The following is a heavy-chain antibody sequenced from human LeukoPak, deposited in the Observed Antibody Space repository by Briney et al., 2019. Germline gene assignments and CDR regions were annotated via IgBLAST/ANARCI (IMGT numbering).Heavy chain of an antibody. V-gene: IGHV4-39*07. Sequence: SETLSLTCTVSGGSISSGGYYWSWIRQPPGKGLEWIGEINHSGSTNYNPSLKSRVTISVDTSKNQFSLKLSSVTAADTAVYYCARDAFRDYGDYEGGVNYFDYWGQGTLVTVSS. CDR2: INHSGST. CDR1: GGSISSGGYY. CDR3: ARDAFRDYGDYEGGVNYFDY. D-gene: IGHD4-17*01. J-gene: IGHJ4*02.